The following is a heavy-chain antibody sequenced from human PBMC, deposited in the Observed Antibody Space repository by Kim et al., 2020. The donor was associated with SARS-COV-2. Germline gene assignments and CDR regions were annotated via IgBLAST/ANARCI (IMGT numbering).Heavy chain of an antibody. Sequence: VDGRFTISRENSKNTLYLQMNSLRAEDTAVYYCAKDLLFGVNDVSRDYWGQGTLVTVSS. V-gene: IGHV3-23*01. J-gene: IGHJ4*02. D-gene: IGHD3-16*01. CDR3: AKDLLFGVNDVSRDY.